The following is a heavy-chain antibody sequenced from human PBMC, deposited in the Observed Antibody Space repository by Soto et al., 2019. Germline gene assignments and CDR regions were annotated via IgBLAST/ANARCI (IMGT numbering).Heavy chain of an antibody. CDR3: TTDHFPFTTFDL. Sequence: GGSLRLSCAASGFTFSNAWMSWVRQAPGKGLEWVGRIKSKTDGGTTDYAAPVKGRFTISRDDSKNTLYLQMNSLKTEDTAVYYCTTDHFPFTTFDLWGRGTLVTVSS. J-gene: IGHJ2*01. CDR1: GFTFSNAW. V-gene: IGHV3-15*01. CDR2: IKSKTDGGTT. D-gene: IGHD1-1*01.